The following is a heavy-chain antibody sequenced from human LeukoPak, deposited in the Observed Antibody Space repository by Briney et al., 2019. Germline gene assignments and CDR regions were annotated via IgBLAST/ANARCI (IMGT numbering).Heavy chain of an antibody. Sequence: GGSLRLSCAASGFTFSSYEMNWVRQAPGKGLEWVSYISSSGSTIYHADSVKGRFTISRDNAKNSLYLQMNSLRAEDTAVYYCARGPDIVVVVAAAPGWSDPWGQGTQVTVSS. CDR1: GFTFSSYE. CDR2: ISSSGSTI. CDR3: ARGPDIVVVVAAAPGWSDP. V-gene: IGHV3-48*03. D-gene: IGHD2-15*01. J-gene: IGHJ5*02.